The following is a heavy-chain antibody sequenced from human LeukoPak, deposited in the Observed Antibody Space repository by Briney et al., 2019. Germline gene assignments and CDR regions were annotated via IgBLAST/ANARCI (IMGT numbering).Heavy chain of an antibody. CDR1: GGTFSSYA. Sequence: SVKVSCKASGGTFSSYAISWVRQAPGQGLEWMGWVIPFFGTANYAQKLQGRVTITTDASTSTAYMELSSLRPEDTAVYYCASSSSSSWNYYYYMDVWGKGTTVTVSS. CDR2: VIPFFGTA. J-gene: IGHJ6*03. D-gene: IGHD6-13*01. CDR3: ASSSSSSWNYYYYMDV. V-gene: IGHV1-69*05.